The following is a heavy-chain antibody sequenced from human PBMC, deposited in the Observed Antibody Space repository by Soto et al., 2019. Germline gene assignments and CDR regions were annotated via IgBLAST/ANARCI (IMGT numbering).Heavy chain of an antibody. Sequence: QVQLQQWGAGLLKPSETLSLTCAVYGGSFSGYYWSWIRQPPGKGLEWIGEINHSGSTNYNPSLKSRVTISVDTSKNQFSLKLSSVTAADTAVYYCARGSAYSSSYRYFDLWGRGTLVTVSS. D-gene: IGHD6-13*01. CDR3: ARGSAYSSSYRYFDL. J-gene: IGHJ2*01. V-gene: IGHV4-34*01. CDR2: INHSGST. CDR1: GGSFSGYY.